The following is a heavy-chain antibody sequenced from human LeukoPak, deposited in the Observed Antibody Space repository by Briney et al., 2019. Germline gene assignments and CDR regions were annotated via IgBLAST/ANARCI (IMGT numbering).Heavy chain of an antibody. CDR3: ARQYYDSTGYYYFDY. D-gene: IGHD3-22*01. Sequence: KPSETLSLTCTVSGDSITGSSYYWGGIRQPPGKGLEWIGSMYYSGSTYSNPSLKSRVTISADTSKNQFSLKLKSVTAADTAVYYCARQYYDSTGYYYFDYWGQGTLVTVSS. J-gene: IGHJ4*02. CDR2: MYYSGST. CDR1: GDSITGSSYY. V-gene: IGHV4-39*01.